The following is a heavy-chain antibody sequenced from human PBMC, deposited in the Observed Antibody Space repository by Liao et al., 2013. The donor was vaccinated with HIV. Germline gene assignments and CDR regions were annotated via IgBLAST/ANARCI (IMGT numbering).Heavy chain of an antibody. J-gene: IGHJ6*04. CDR3: ARGPSYFLLGV. V-gene: IGHV4-39*07. D-gene: IGHD2/OR15-2a*01. CDR1: GGPIASRTYY. Sequence: QVFLQQLGPGLVKPSETLSLTCVVSGGPIASRTYYWGWIRQPPGKGLEWIGSIYYSGNSYYNLSLKSRVTISVDTSKNEFSLKVNSVTAADTAMYYCARGPSYFLLGVWGKGTTVTVSS. CDR2: IYYSGNS.